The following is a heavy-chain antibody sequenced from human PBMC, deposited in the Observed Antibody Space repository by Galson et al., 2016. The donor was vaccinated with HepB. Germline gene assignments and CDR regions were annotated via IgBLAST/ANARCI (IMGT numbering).Heavy chain of an antibody. CDR1: GFTFKTYW. J-gene: IGHJ4*02. CDR2: IKEDGTVE. Sequence: LRLSCSASGFTFKTYWMSWIRQAPGKGRERVAKIKEDGTVENYVDSGKGRFTISRDNAKSSFYLQMNNLRAEDTGVYYCARDMYTTARDYWGQGTLVTVSS. D-gene: IGHD2/OR15-2a*01. CDR3: ARDMYTTARDY. V-gene: IGHV3-7*01.